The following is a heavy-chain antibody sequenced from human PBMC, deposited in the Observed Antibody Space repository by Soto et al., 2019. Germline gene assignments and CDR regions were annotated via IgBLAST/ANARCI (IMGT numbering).Heavy chain of an antibody. V-gene: IGHV1-69*13. D-gene: IGHD6-13*01. CDR3: ARGRPDWAAAGN. Sequence: QVQLVQSGAEVKKPGASVKVSCKASGYTFTSYGISWVRQAPGQGLEWMGGIIPIFGTANYAQKFQGRVTITADESTSTAYMELSSLRSEDTAVYYCARGRPDWAAAGNWGQGTLVTVSS. CDR2: IIPIFGTA. J-gene: IGHJ4*02. CDR1: GYTFTSYG.